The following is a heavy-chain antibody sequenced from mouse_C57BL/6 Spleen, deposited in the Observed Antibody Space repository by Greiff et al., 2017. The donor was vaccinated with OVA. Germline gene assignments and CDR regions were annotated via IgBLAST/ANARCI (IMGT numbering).Heavy chain of an antibody. V-gene: IGHV1-69*01. CDR2: IDPSDSYT. Sequence: VQLQQPGAELVMPGASVKLSCKASGYTFTSYWMHWVKQRPGQGLEWIGEIDPSDSYTNYNQKFKGKSTLTVDKSSSTAYMQLSSLTSDDSAVDDCARRGSTGPYYAMDYWGQGTSVTVSS. D-gene: IGHD3-2*02. J-gene: IGHJ4*01. CDR3: ARRGSTGPYYAMDY. CDR1: GYTFTSYW.